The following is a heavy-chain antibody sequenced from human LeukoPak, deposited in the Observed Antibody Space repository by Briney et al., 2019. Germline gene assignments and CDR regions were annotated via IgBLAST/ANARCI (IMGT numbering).Heavy chain of an antibody. J-gene: IGHJ6*03. D-gene: IGHD1/OR15-1a*01. CDR3: AGTVEQWANDYFYYYMDV. CDR1: GGSISSYY. Sequence: NPSETLSLTCTVSGGSISSYYWSWIRQPPGKGLEWIGYIYYSGSTNYNPSLKSRVTISVDTSKNQFSLKLSSVTAADTAVYYCAGTVEQWANDYFYYYMDVWGKGTTVTISS. V-gene: IGHV4-59*01. CDR2: IYYSGST.